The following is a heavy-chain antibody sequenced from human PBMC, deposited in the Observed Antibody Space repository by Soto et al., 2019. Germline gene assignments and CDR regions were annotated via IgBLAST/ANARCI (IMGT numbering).Heavy chain of an antibody. D-gene: IGHD2-2*01. CDR1: GGTFSSYA. V-gene: IGHV1-69*13. Sequence: ASVKVSCKASGGTFSSYAISWVRQAPGQGLEWMGGIIPIFGTANYAQKFQGRVTITADESTSTAYMELSSLRSEDTAVYYCARESDIVVVPAAYNWFDPWGQGTLVTVSS. CDR3: ARESDIVVVPAAYNWFDP. J-gene: IGHJ5*02. CDR2: IIPIFGTA.